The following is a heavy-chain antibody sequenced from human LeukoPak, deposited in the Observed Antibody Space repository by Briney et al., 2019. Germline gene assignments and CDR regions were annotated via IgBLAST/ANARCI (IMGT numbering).Heavy chain of an antibody. CDR2: ISAYNGNT. Sequence: ASVKVSCKASGYTFTSYGISWVRQAPGQGLEWMGWISAYNGNTNYAQKLQGRVTMTTDTSTSTAYMELRSLRSDDTAVYYCARALEGIVVVITTQNDDAFDIWGQGTMVTVSS. D-gene: IGHD3-22*01. J-gene: IGHJ3*02. CDR3: ARALEGIVVVITTQNDDAFDI. CDR1: GYTFTSYG. V-gene: IGHV1-18*01.